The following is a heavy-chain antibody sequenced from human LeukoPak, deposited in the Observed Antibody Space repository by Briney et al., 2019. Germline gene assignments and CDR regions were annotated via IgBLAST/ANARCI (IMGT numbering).Heavy chain of an antibody. J-gene: IGHJ5*02. CDR2: IYYSGST. D-gene: IGHD3-16*02. CDR3: ARDHADYVWGSYRRTNWFDP. CDR1: GFTFSDYY. V-gene: IGHV4-30-4*08. Sequence: LRLSCAASGFTFSDYYMSWIRQPPGKGLEWIGYIYYSGSTYYNPSLKSRVTISVDTSKNQFSLKLSSVTAADTAVYYCARDHADYVWGSYRRTNWFDPWGQGTLVTVSS.